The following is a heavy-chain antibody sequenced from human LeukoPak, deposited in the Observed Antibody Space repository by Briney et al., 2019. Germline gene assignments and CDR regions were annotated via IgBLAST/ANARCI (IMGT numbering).Heavy chain of an antibody. CDR1: GYIFTDYG. Sequence: ASVKVSCKTSGYIFTDYGISWVRQAPGQGLEWMGWISGHNGNTKYEQKFQGRVTMTTDTSTSTAYMELRSLRSDDTAVYYCARDPEYCSSTSCIANSDYWGQGTLVTVSS. CDR3: ARDPEYCSSTSCIANSDY. V-gene: IGHV1-18*01. J-gene: IGHJ4*02. D-gene: IGHD2-2*01. CDR2: ISGHNGNT.